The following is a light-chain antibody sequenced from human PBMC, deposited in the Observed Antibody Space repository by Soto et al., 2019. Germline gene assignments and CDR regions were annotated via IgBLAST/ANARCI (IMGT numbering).Light chain of an antibody. CDR2: GAS. Sequence: EIVMTQSPATLSVSPGERATLSCRASQRVSSNLAWYQQKPGQAPRLLIYGASTRATGIPARFSGSGSETEFTLTISSLPSEDFAVYYCQQYHNWPPWTFGQGTKVEIK. J-gene: IGKJ1*01. CDR1: QRVSSN. V-gene: IGKV3-15*01. CDR3: QQYHNWPPWT.